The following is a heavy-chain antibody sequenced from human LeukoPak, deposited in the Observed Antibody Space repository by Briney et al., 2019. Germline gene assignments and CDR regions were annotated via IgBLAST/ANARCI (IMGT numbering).Heavy chain of an antibody. CDR2: INHSGST. J-gene: IGHJ4*02. CDR1: GGSFSGYY. V-gene: IGHV4-34*01. Sequence: PSETLSLTCAVYGGSFSGYYWSWIRQPPGKGLERIGEINHSGSTNYNPSLKSRVTISVDTSKNQFSLKLSSVTAADTAVYYCARGDNRVLRFLEWPKPFDYWGQGTLVTVSS. CDR3: ARGDNRVLRFLEWPKPFDY. D-gene: IGHD3-3*01.